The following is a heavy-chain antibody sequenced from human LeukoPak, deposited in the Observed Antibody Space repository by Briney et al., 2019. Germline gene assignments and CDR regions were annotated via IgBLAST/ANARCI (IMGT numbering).Heavy chain of an antibody. D-gene: IGHD2-2*01. CDR1: GFTFEDHV. J-gene: IGHJ4*02. CDR2: ISWSGDRM. CDR3: AKDLGGSATTV. Sequence: PGGSLRLTCAASGFTFEDHVMHWVRQAPGKGLEWVSSISWSGDRMGYADAVKGRFTISRDNAKNSLFLQMNSLRVEDTALYYGAKDLGGSATTVWGQGTLVTVSS. V-gene: IGHV3-9*01.